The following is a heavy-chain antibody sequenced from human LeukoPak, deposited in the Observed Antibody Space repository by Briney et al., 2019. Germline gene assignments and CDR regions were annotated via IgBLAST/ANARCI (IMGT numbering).Heavy chain of an antibody. J-gene: IGHJ4*02. Sequence: GGSLRLSCAASGFSISDAWMSWVRQIPGKGLEWVGRIESKTDGGTTDYAAPVKGRFTISRDDSTNTLYLQMNSLKSEDTAVYYCTTYGSGRKFDYWGQGILVTVSS. D-gene: IGHD3-10*01. V-gene: IGHV3-15*04. CDR1: GFSISDAW. CDR2: IESKTDGGTT. CDR3: TTYGSGRKFDY.